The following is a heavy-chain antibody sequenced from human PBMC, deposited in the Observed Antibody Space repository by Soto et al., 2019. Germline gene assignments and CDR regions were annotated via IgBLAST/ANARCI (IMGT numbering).Heavy chain of an antibody. Sequence: SVKVSCKASGGTFSSYAMSWVRQAPGQGLEWMGGIIPIFGTANYAQKFQGRVTITADESTSTAYMELSSLRSEDTAVYYCARDGYDFWSGSTQTFDYWGEGTLVTVSS. V-gene: IGHV1-69*13. D-gene: IGHD3-3*01. CDR2: IIPIFGTA. CDR1: GGTFSSYA. CDR3: ARDGYDFWSGSTQTFDY. J-gene: IGHJ4*02.